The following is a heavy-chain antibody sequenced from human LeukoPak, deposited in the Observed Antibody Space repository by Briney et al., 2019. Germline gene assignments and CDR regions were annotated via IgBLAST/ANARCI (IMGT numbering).Heavy chain of an antibody. J-gene: IGHJ5*02. V-gene: IGHV3-30*02. CDR2: IRYDGSNK. CDR1: GFTFNDYG. CDR3: AKDPHFDDP. Sequence: GGSLRLSWATSGFTFNDYGMHWIRQAPGKGLEWVAFIRYDGSNKYYADSVKGRFTISRDNSKNTLYLQMNSLRAEDTAVYYCAKDPHFDDPWGQGTLVTVSS.